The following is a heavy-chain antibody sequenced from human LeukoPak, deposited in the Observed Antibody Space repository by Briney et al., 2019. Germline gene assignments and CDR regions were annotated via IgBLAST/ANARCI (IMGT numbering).Heavy chain of an antibody. CDR1: GLALGSTC. CDR3: ARDRDTSGYIFDY. J-gene: IGHJ4*02. D-gene: IGHD3-22*01. CDR2: LYSCGDT. V-gene: IGHV3-53*01. Sequence: PGRSLRLSCAASGLALGSTCTRWARHAPGKGLEWVSVLYSCGDTFYADSVRGRFTISRDNSKNTVDLQMNSLRAEDTAVYYCARDRDTSGYIFDYWGRGTLVTVSS.